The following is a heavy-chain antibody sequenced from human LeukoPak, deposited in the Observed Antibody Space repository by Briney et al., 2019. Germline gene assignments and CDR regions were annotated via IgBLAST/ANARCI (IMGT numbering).Heavy chain of an antibody. Sequence: SETLSLTCTVSGYSINSGHWWGWIRQPPGKGLEWIGYIDYSGSIYYNPSLKSRVTMSIDTSKNQFSLKLGSVTAADTAVYYCARGVWVDYWGQGTLVTVSS. V-gene: IGHV4-28*05. J-gene: IGHJ4*02. CDR3: ARGVWVDY. CDR2: IDYSGSI. CDR1: GYSINSGHW. D-gene: IGHD6-13*01.